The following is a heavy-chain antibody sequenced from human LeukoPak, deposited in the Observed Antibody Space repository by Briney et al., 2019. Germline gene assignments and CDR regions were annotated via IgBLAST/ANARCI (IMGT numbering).Heavy chain of an antibody. J-gene: IGHJ4*02. V-gene: IGHV4-59*08. CDR2: INYSGNP. CDR3: ARLDCISKTCYNY. CDR1: GDSISTDY. Sequence: SETLSLTCTVSGDSISTDYWSWIRQSPGKGLHWIGYINYSGNPEYNPSLKSRVTISVDRSKNQVSLKMRSVTAADTAVYYCARLDCISKTCYNYWALGALVTVSS. D-gene: IGHD2-21*01.